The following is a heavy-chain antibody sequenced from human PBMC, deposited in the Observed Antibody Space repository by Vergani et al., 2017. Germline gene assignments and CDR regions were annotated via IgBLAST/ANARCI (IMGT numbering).Heavy chain of an antibody. CDR1: GGSVSSGTYY. D-gene: IGHD6-19*01. CDR3: ARDVPGVAGPIDI. CDR2: IYYSGST. J-gene: IGHJ3*02. V-gene: IGHV4-61*01. Sequence: QVQLQESGPGLVKPSETLSLTCTVSGGSVSSGTYYWSWIRQPPGKGLEWIGYIYYSGSTNYNPSLKSRVTISVDTSKKQFSLKLSSVTAADTAVYYCARDVPGVAGPIDIWGQGTMVTVSS.